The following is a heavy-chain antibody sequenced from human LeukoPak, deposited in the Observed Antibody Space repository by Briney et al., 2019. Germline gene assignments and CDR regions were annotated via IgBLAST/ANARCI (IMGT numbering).Heavy chain of an antibody. J-gene: IGHJ4*02. CDR1: GFSLSDYG. D-gene: IGHD3-16*01. Sequence: GGSLRLSCAASGFSLSDYGLHWVRQGPGKGLEWLAVINYDGSNRFYADSVKGRSTISKDSSENTLYLQMNSLRADDTAMYYCARWGGTRQFYFDYWGQGILATVSS. CDR2: INYDGSNR. V-gene: IGHV3-33*01. CDR3: ARWGGTRQFYFDY.